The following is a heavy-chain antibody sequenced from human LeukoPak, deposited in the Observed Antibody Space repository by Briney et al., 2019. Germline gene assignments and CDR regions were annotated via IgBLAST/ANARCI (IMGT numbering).Heavy chain of an antibody. Sequence: GGSLRLSCAASGFTFSDYYMSWIRQAPGKGLEWVSYISSSGSTIYYADSVKGRFTISRDNAKNSLYLQMNSLRAEDTAVYYCARVTLRDYYDSSGYGYWGQGTLVTVSS. J-gene: IGHJ4*02. V-gene: IGHV3-11*01. CDR2: ISSSGSTI. CDR3: ARVTLRDYYDSSGYGY. D-gene: IGHD3-22*01. CDR1: GFTFSDYY.